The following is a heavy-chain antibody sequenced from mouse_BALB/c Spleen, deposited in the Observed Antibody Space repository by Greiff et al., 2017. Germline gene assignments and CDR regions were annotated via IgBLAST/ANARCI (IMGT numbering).Heavy chain of an antibody. V-gene: IGHV1S81*02. Sequence: VQLQQSGAELVKPGASVTLSCKASGYTFTSYYMYWVKQRPGQGLEWIGEINPSNGGTNFNEKFKSKATLTVDKSSSTAYMQLSSLTSEDSAVYYCTKDYYGYFAYWGQGTLVTVSA. D-gene: IGHD1-2*01. CDR2: INPSNGGT. CDR3: TKDYYGYFAY. CDR1: GYTFTSYY. J-gene: IGHJ3*01.